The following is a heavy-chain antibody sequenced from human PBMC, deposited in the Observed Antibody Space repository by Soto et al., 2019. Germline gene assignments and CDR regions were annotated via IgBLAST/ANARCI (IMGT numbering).Heavy chain of an antibody. CDR2: ISYDGSNK. V-gene: IGHV3-30-3*01. Sequence: GSLRLSCAASGFTFSSYAMHWVRQAPGKGLEWVAVISYDGSNKYYADSVKGRFTISRDNSKNTVYLQMNSLRAEDTAVYYCARDGTYYDILTGYPSYYYYGMDVWGQGTTVTVSS. D-gene: IGHD3-9*01. J-gene: IGHJ6*02. CDR3: ARDGTYYDILTGYPSYYYYGMDV. CDR1: GFTFSSYA.